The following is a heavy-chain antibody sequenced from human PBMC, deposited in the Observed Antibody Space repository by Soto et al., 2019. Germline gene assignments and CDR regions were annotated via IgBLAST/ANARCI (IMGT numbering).Heavy chain of an antibody. CDR1: GHTFTNYG. CDR3: ARAAGKLLFSLDY. J-gene: IGHJ4*02. D-gene: IGHD3-3*02. CDR2: ISADNGNT. Sequence: QVQMLQSGPELKKPWASVKVSFNASGHTFTNYGISWVRQAPGQGLEWTGWISADNGNTNYAEKFQGRVTMTTDTSTSTAYMELRTLRSDETAVYYCARAAGKLLFSLDYWGQGTLVTVSS. V-gene: IGHV1-18*04.